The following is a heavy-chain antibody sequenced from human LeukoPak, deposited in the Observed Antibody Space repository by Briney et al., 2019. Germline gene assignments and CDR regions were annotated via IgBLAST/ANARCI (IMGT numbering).Heavy chain of an antibody. D-gene: IGHD5-18*01. CDR2: IIPIFGTA. J-gene: IGHJ5*02. CDR1: GGTFSGYA. CDR3: ARGGYSYGFFDP. V-gene: IGHV1-69*13. Sequence: GASVKVSCKASGGTFSGYAISWVRQAPGQGLEWMGGIIPIFGTANYAQKFQGRVTITADESTSTAYMELSSLRSEDTAVYYCARGGYSYGFFDPWGQGTLVTVSS.